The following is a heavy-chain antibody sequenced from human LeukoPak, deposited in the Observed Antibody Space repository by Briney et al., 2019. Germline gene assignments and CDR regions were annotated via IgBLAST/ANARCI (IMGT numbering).Heavy chain of an antibody. CDR1: GFTLSRHS. Sequence: GGSLRLSCAASGFTLSRHSMNWVRQAPGKGLEWVSSISSGSSYIYYAGSVKGRFTISRDNAKNSLYLQMNSLRAEDTAVYYCARLHYYGSGTDYWGQGTLVTVSS. CDR2: ISSGSSYI. CDR3: ARLHYYGSGTDY. V-gene: IGHV3-21*01. J-gene: IGHJ4*02. D-gene: IGHD3-10*01.